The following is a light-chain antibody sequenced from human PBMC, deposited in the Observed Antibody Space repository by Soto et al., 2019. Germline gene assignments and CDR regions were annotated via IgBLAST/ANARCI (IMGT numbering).Light chain of an antibody. CDR2: DVS. V-gene: IGKV3-11*01. J-gene: IGKJ2*01. Sequence: EFVLTQSPATLSLSPGERATLSCRASQSVGTYLAWYQQKPVQAPRLLIYDVSNRAAGIPARFSGSGSGTDFTLTISSLEPEDFAVYYCQQRSNFMYTFGQGTKLEIK. CDR3: QQRSNFMYT. CDR1: QSVGTY.